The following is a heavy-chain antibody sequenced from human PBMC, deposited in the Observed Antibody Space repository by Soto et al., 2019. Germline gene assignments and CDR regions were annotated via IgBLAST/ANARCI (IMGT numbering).Heavy chain of an antibody. CDR1: GYAFSNYG. D-gene: IGHD5-12*01. CDR3: ATSYESGFDP. J-gene: IGHJ5*02. CDR2: IRPYNGNT. V-gene: IGHV1-18*04. Sequence: QIQLVQSGAEVKKPGASVRVSCKASGYAFSNYGISWIRQAPGLGLEWMGWIRPYNGNTDCAQSLQGRVTMTTDTPTSSADRQLRSLTSDDTAVDYCATSYESGFDPEGQGTLVTVYS.